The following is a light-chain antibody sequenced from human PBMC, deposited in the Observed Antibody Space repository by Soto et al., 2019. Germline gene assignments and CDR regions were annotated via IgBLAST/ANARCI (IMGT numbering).Light chain of an antibody. CDR3: SSYAGSSNV. Sequence: QSVLTQTPSASGSPGQSAAISCTGTSSDVGGYNYVSRYQQHPGKAPKLMIYEVNKRPSGVPDRFSGSKSGNTASLTVSGLQAEDEADYYCSSYAGSSNVFGTGTKVTVL. V-gene: IGLV2-8*01. CDR2: EVN. J-gene: IGLJ1*01. CDR1: SSDVGGYNY.